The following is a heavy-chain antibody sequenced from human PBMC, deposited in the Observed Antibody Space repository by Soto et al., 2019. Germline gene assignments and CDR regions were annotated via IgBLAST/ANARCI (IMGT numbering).Heavy chain of an antibody. J-gene: IGHJ4*02. CDR2: ISTSDGTI. CDR1: GFTFSDHY. CDR3: ARVMRRRAFDY. D-gene: IGHD3-16*01. V-gene: IGHV3-11*01. Sequence: QVQLVESGGDLVKPGGSLRLSCATSGFTFSDHYMSWIRQAPGKGLEWVSYISTSDGTIYYADSVRGRFTISRDIAKNSLYLQMNSLRAEDTAVYYCARVMRRRAFDYWGQGTLVTVSS.